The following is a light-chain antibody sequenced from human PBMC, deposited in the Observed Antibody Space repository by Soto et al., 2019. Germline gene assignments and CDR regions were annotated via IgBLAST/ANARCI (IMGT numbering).Light chain of an antibody. CDR3: QQHINWPLT. CDR2: EAS. CDR1: QSVSSY. Sequence: EIVLTQSPSTLYLSPGETATLSCRASQSVSSYLAWYQQKPGQAPRLLIYEASNRATGIPARFSGSGSGADFTLTISSLEPEDFALYYCQQHINWPLTFGGGTKVDIK. J-gene: IGKJ4*01. V-gene: IGKV3-11*01.